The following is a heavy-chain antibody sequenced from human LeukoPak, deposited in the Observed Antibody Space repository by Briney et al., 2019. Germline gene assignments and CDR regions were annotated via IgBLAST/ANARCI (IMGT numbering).Heavy chain of an antibody. J-gene: IGHJ4*02. V-gene: IGHV3-30-3*01. CDR1: GFTFSSYA. D-gene: IGHD3-22*01. Sequence: GRSLRLSCAASGFTFSSYAMHWVRQAPGKGLEWVAVISYDGSNKYYADSVKGRFTISRDNSKNTLYLQMNSLRAQDTAVYYCARDTEVVVIEYYFDYWGQGTLVTVSS. CDR3: ARDTEVVVIEYYFDY. CDR2: ISYDGSNK.